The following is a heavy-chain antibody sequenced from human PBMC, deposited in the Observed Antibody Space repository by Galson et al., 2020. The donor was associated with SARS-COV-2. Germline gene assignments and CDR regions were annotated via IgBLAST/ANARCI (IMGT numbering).Heavy chain of an antibody. CDR3: ARGGGYSYGLEWFDP. CDR1: W. V-gene: IGHV5-51*01. CDR2: IYPGDSDT. Sequence: WIGWVRQMPGKGLEWMGIIYPGDSDTRYSPSFQGQVTISADKSISTAYLQWSSLKASDTAMYYCARGGGYSYGLEWFDPWGQGTLVTVSS. J-gene: IGHJ5*02. D-gene: IGHD5-18*01.